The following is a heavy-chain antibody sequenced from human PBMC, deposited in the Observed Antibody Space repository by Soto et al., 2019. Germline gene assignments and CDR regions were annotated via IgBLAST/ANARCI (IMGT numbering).Heavy chain of an antibody. CDR1: GFTFSSYS. V-gene: IGHV3-48*02. Sequence: QRLSCAASGFTFSSYSMNWVRQAPGKGLEWVSYISSSSSTIYYADSVKGRFTISRDNAKNSLYLQMNSLRDEDTAVYYCARVPANSPRNWFDPWGQGTLVTVSS. CDR3: ARVPANSPRNWFDP. J-gene: IGHJ5*02. CDR2: ISSSSSTI. D-gene: IGHD1-1*01.